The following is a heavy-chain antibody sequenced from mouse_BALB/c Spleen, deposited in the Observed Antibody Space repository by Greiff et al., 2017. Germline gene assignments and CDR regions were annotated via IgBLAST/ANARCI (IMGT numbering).Heavy chain of an antibody. CDR3: ARSGYDYAMDY. CDR2: IYPGDGDT. CDR1: GYAFSSSW. V-gene: IGHV1-82*01. Sequence: QVQLKESGPELVKPGASVKISCKASGYAFSSSWMNWVKQRPGQGLEWIGRIYPGDGDTNYNGKFKGKATLTADKSSSTAYMQLSSLTSVDSAVYFCARSGYDYAMDYWGQGTSVTVSS. D-gene: IGHD3-1*01. J-gene: IGHJ4*01.